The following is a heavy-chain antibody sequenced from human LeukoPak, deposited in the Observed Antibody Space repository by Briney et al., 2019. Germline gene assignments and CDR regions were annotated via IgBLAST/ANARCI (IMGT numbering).Heavy chain of an antibody. CDR1: GFTFSSYA. CDR3: ARDRYSSGGYTEPYYYYGMDV. J-gene: IGHJ6*02. CDR2: ISGSGGST. D-gene: IGHD6-19*01. V-gene: IGHV3-23*01. Sequence: PGGSLRLSCAASGFTFSSYAMSWVRQAPGKGLEWVSAISGSGGSTYYADSVKGRFTISRDNSKNTLYLQMNSLRAEDTAVYYCARDRYSSGGYTEPYYYYGMDVWGQGTTVTVSS.